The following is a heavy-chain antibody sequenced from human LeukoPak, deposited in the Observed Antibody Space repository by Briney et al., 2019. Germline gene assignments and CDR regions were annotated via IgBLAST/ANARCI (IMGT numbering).Heavy chain of an antibody. CDR2: MNPNSGNT. CDR3: ARVSSGWYNSNFDY. CDR1: GYTFTSYD. D-gene: IGHD1-1*01. V-gene: IGHV1-8*01. J-gene: IGHJ4*02. Sequence: ASVKVSCKASGYTFTSYDIDWVRQATGQGLEWMGWMNPNSGNTGYAQKFQGRVTMTTDTSTSTAYMELRSLRSDDTAVYYCARVSSGWYNSNFDYWGQGTLVTVSS.